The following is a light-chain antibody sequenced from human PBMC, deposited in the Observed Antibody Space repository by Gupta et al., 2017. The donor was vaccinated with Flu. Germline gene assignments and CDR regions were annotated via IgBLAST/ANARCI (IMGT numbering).Light chain of an antibody. V-gene: IGKV3-20*01. Sequence: EIVLTQSSGTLSLSPGERATLSCRASQSVSSSYLAWYQQKPGQAPRLLIYGASSRATGSPDRFSGSGSGTDFTLTISRLEPEDFAVYYCQQYGSSPWTFGQGTKVEIK. CDR1: QSVSSSY. CDR3: QQYGSSPWT. J-gene: IGKJ1*01. CDR2: GAS.